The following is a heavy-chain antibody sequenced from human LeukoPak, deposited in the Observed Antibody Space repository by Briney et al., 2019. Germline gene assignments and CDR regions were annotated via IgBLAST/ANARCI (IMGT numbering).Heavy chain of an antibody. CDR3: ARVRGSYYMYGMDV. CDR1: GGSISSYY. Sequence: PSETLSLTCTVSGGSISSYYWSWIRQPPGKGLEWIGYIYYSGSTNYNPSLKSRVTISVETSKNQVSLKLSSVTAADTAVYYCARVRGSYYMYGMDVWGQGTTVTVSS. CDR2: IYYSGST. D-gene: IGHD1-26*01. V-gene: IGHV4-59*01. J-gene: IGHJ6*02.